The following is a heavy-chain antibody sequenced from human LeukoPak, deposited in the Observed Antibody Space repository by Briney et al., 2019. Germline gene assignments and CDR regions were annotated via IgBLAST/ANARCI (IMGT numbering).Heavy chain of an antibody. CDR3: ARDSRSSAWGDFDY. D-gene: IGHD6-19*01. V-gene: IGHV1-18*01. CDR1: GYTFTSYG. Sequence: GASVKVSGKASGYTFTSYGISGVRQAPGQGLEWVGWISAYNGNTNYAQKLQGRVSMTTDTYTSRAYMELRILRSDDRAVYYCARDSRSSAWGDFDYWGRGNLVTVFS. CDR2: ISAYNGNT. J-gene: IGHJ4*02.